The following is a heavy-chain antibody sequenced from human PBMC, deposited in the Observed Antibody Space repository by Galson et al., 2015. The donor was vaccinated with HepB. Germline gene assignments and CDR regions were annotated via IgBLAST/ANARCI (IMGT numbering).Heavy chain of an antibody. J-gene: IGHJ4*02. CDR2: INHSGST. D-gene: IGHD1-26*01. CDR1: GGSFSGYY. V-gene: IGHV4-34*01. Sequence: CAVYGGSFSGYYWSWIRQPPGKGLEWIGEINHSGSTNYNPSLKSRVTISVDTSTNQFSLKLSSVTAADTAVYYCARARELTPFDYWGQGTLVTVSS. CDR3: ARARELTPFDY.